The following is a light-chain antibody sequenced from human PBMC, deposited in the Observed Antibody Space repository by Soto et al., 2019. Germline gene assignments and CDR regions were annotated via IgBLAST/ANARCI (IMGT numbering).Light chain of an antibody. Sequence: QSVLTQPASVSGSPGQSITISCTGTSSDVGRYNYVSWYQHHPGKAPKLMIYEVSNRPSGVSNRFSGSKSGNTASLTISGLQAEDETYYYCSSYASSSTLGFGGGTKLTVL. J-gene: IGLJ3*02. CDR2: EVS. CDR3: SSYASSSTLG. V-gene: IGLV2-14*01. CDR1: SSDVGRYNY.